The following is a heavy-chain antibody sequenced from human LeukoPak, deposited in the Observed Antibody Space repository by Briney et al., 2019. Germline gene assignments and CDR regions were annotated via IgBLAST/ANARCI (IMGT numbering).Heavy chain of an antibody. Sequence: AGSLRLSCAASGFTFSSYAMSWVRHAPGEGMEWVSGICGSGSGTYYADSVKGRFTISRDNSKNTLFLQMNSLRADDTAVYYCAKSVDYSNYGVDYWGQGTLVTVSS. J-gene: IGHJ4*02. V-gene: IGHV3-23*01. CDR3: AKSVDYSNYGVDY. CDR2: ICGSGSGT. D-gene: IGHD4-11*01. CDR1: GFTFSSYA.